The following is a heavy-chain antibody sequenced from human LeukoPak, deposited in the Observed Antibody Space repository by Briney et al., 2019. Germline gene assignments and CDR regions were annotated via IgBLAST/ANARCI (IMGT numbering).Heavy chain of an antibody. Sequence: PSETLSLTCTVSGGSISSSSYYWGWIRQPPGKGLEWIGSIYYSGSTYYNPSLKSRVTISVDTSKNQFSLKLSSVTAADTAVYYCARDPYSSSRRSSESFDPWGQGTLVTVSS. CDR2: IYYSGST. CDR1: GGSISSSSYY. CDR3: ARDPYSSSRRSSESFDP. D-gene: IGHD6-13*01. J-gene: IGHJ5*02. V-gene: IGHV4-39*07.